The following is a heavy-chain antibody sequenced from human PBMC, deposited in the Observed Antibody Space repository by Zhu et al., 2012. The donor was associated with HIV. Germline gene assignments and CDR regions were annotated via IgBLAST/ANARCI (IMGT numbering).Heavy chain of an antibody. CDR3: AGASGPYDAFDI. V-gene: IGHV4-59*01. Sequence: QVQLQESGPGLVKPSETLSLTCTVSGGSISNYYWSWIRQSPGKGLDWIGYIYYSGTTNYNPSLKGRVSISVDTSNNHFSLNLSSVTSADTAVYYCAGASGPYDAFDIWGQGQWSPSLQ. CDR1: GGSISNYY. CDR2: IYYSGTT. J-gene: IGHJ3*02. D-gene: IGHD2-15*01.